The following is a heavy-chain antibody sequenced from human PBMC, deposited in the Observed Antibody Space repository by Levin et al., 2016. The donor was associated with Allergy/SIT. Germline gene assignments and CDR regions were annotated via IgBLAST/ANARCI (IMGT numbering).Heavy chain of an antibody. J-gene: IGHJ6*03. D-gene: IGHD3-10*01. CDR2: IDPSDSYT. CDR3: SRLNYYGSGNYYYYYYYYMDV. V-gene: IGHV5-10-1*01. Sequence: VRQMPGKGLEWMGRIDPSDSYTNYSPSFQGHVTISADKSISTAYLQWSSLKASDTAMYYCSRLNYYGSGNYYYYYYYYMDVWGKGTTVTVSS.